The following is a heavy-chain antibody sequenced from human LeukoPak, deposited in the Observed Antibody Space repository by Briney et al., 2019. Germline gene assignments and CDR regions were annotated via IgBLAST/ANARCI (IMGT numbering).Heavy chain of an antibody. J-gene: IGHJ6*02. CDR2: ISSSSSYI. V-gene: IGHV3-21*01. CDR3: ARDLNGDYGMDV. Sequence: GGSLRLSCAVSGFTFSSYGMHWVRQAPGKGLEWVSSISSSSSYIYYADSVKGRFTISRDNAKNSLYLQMNSLRAEDTAVYYCARDLNGDYGMDVWGQGTTVTVSS. CDR1: GFTFSSYG. D-gene: IGHD4-17*01.